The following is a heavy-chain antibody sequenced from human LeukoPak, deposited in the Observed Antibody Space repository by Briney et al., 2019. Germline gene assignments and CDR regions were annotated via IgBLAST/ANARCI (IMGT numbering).Heavy chain of an antibody. J-gene: IGHJ4*02. V-gene: IGHV3-30*02. CDR1: GFTFSSYG. CDR2: IRYDGSNK. Sequence: GGSLRLSCAASGFTFSSYGMHWVRRAPGKGLEWVAFIRYDGSNKYYADSVKGRFTISRDNSKNTLYLQMNSLRAEDTAVYYCAKGVGRYCGSPSCPLRYGGQGTRVTVSS. D-gene: IGHD2-2*01. CDR3: AKGVGRYCGSPSCPLRY.